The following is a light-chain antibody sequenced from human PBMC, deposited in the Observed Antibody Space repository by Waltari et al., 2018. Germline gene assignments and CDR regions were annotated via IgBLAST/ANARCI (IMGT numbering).Light chain of an antibody. V-gene: IGLV2-23*02. J-gene: IGLJ1*01. CDR1: SSDVRAYNY. CDR2: DVS. Sequence: QSALTQPASVSGSPGQSIAISCTGTSSDVRAYNYVSWYQQHPGKAPKVIIYDVSKRPSGISSRFSGSKSDNTASLTISGLQAEDEADYFCYSFAGYTTFYVFGSGTKVTVL. CDR3: YSFAGYTTFYV.